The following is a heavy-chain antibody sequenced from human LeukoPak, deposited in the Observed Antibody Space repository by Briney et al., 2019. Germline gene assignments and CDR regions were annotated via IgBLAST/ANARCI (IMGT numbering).Heavy chain of an antibody. CDR1: GYSLSKFS. Sequence: ASAKVSCKVSGYSLSKFSMNWVRQAPGKGLEWVGGFDPEDGETVYAQEFQDRVTITEDTSTNTAYMELSSLGSEDTAVYYCATDGVGGAFYAFDVWGQGTMVTVSS. V-gene: IGHV1-24*01. J-gene: IGHJ3*01. CDR2: FDPEDGET. CDR3: ATDGVGGAFYAFDV. D-gene: IGHD1-26*01.